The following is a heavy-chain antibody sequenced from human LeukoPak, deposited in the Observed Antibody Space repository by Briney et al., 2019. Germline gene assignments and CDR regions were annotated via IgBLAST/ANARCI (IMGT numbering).Heavy chain of an antibody. J-gene: IGHJ6*02. CDR1: GFTVSSNY. V-gene: IGHV3-53*01. D-gene: IGHD3-22*01. Sequence: PGGSLRLSCAASGFTVSSNYMSWVRQAPGKGLEWVSVIYSGGSTYYADSVKGRFSISTDNSKNTVYLQMNSLRAEDTAVYYCARAPYSSGYFRGMDVWGQGTTVTVSS. CDR3: ARAPYSSGYFRGMDV. CDR2: IYSGGST.